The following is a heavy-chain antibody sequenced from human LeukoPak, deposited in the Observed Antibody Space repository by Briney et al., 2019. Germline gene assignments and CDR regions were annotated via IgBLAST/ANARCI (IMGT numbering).Heavy chain of an antibody. CDR1: GFSFSDSW. V-gene: IGHV3-7*05. Sequence: GGSLSLSCAASGFSFSDSWMTWVRQTPGKGLQWVASIHQDAGEKQYLDSVRGRFTISRDNARNSLYLQMNSLRVEDTAVYYCASSKDHYCRYWGQGTPVTVSS. CDR3: ASSKDHYCRY. CDR2: IHQDAGEK. J-gene: IGHJ4*02.